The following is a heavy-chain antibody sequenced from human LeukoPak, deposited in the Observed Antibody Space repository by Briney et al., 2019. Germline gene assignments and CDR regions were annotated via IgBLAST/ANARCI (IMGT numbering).Heavy chain of an antibody. CDR1: GFTFSSYS. J-gene: IGHJ4*02. D-gene: IGHD3-9*01. Sequence: GGSLRLPCAASGFTFSSYSMNWVRQAPGKGLEWVSSISSSSSYIYYADSVKGRFTISRDNAKNSLYLQMNSLRAEDTAVYYCASDILTGYYIEWGQGTLVTVSS. CDR2: ISSSSSYI. V-gene: IGHV3-21*01. CDR3: ASDILTGYYIE.